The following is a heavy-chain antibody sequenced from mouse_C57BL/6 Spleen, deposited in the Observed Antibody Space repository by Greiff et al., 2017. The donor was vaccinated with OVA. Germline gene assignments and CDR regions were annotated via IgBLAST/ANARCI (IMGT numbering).Heavy chain of an antibody. CDR1: GYTFTSYW. D-gene: IGHD1-1*01. V-gene: IGHV1-55*01. CDR3: ARYYGSSYGDYYAMDY. J-gene: IGHJ4*01. Sequence: VQLQQPGAELVKPGASVKMSCKASGYTFTSYWITWVKQRPGQGLEWIGDIYPGSGSTNYNEKFKSKATLTVDTSSSTAYMQLSSLTSEDSAVYYCARYYGSSYGDYYAMDYWGQGTSVTVSS. CDR2: IYPGSGST.